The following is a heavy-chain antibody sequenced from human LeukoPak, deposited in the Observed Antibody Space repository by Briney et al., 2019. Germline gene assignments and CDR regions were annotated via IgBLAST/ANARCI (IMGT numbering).Heavy chain of an antibody. D-gene: IGHD7-27*01. J-gene: IGHJ4*02. CDR3: ARTFNWGSFDY. CDR2: IYTSGST. V-gene: IGHV4-61*02. CDR1: GGSISSGSYY. Sequence: PSQTLSLTCTVSGGSISSGSYYWSWIRQPAGKGLEWIGRIYTSGSTNYNPSLKSRVTISVDTSKNQFSLKLSSVTAADTAVYYCARTFNWGSFDYWGQGTLVTVSS.